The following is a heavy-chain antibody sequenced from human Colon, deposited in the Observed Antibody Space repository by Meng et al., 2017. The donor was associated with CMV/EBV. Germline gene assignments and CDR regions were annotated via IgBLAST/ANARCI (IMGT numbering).Heavy chain of an antibody. CDR2: IRTNT. CDR3: AREPSGAGSSDIFDY. J-gene: IGHJ4*02. Sequence: GESLKISCAASGFTVSTSYMSWVRQAPGQGLEWMGWIRTNTNYAQKFQGRVTVTTDTSTSTAYMELRNLTSDDTAVYYCAREPSGAGSSDIFDYWGQGTLVTVSS. V-gene: IGHV1-18*01. CDR1: GFTVSTSY. D-gene: IGHD3-10*01.